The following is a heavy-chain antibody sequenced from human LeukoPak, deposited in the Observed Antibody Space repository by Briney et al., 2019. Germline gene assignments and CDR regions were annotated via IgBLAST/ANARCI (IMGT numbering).Heavy chain of an antibody. V-gene: IGHV3-7*01. CDR1: GLTFSNYW. Sequence: GGSLRLSCAASGLTFSNYWMSWVRQGPGKGLEWVANIKQDGSEKYYIDSVKGRFTISRDNAKNSVYLQMNRLRAEDTAVYYCATTGSGSYYDYWGQGTLVTVSS. J-gene: IGHJ4*02. CDR3: ATTGSGSYYDY. D-gene: IGHD1-26*01. CDR2: IKQDGSEK.